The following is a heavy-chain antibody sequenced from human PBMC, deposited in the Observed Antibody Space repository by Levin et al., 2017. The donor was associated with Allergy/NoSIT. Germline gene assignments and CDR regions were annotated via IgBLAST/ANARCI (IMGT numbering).Heavy chain of an antibody. CDR3: AGGFGSAVHLGAFDV. CDR2: IYYDGSNE. CDR1: GFTFSSYG. J-gene: IGHJ3*01. D-gene: IGHD3-10*01. Sequence: GGSLRLSCVASGFTFSSYGMNWVRQAPGKGLEWVAVIYYDGSNEKYADSVKGRFTISRDNSKNTQYLQMNSLRAEDTAVYCCAGGFGSAVHLGAFDVWGQGTMVAVSS. V-gene: IGHV3-33*01.